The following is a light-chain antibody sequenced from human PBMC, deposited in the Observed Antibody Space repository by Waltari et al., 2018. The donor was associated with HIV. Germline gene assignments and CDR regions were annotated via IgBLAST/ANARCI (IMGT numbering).Light chain of an antibody. CDR1: SSNIGAGYH. CDR2: GNS. J-gene: IGLJ1*01. V-gene: IGLV1-40*01. Sequence: QSVLTQPPSVSGAPGQRVTIYCTGSSSNIGAGYHVHWYQQLPGPAPKLLIYGNSNRPSGVPDRFSGSKSGTSASLAITGLQAEDEADYYCQSHDSSLSGYVFGTGTKVTVL. CDR3: QSHDSSLSGYV.